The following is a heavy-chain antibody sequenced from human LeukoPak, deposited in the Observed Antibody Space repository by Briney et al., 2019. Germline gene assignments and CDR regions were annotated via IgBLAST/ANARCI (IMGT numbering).Heavy chain of an antibody. Sequence: GGSLRLSRAPSGFTFCSYAMHCVRDAPGKGVEWVAVISYDGSNKYSADSVKGRFTIYRDNSKNTLDLQMNSLRAEDTAVYYCARSFCHWGQGTLVTVSS. V-gene: IGHV3-30*01. CDR1: GFTFCSYA. J-gene: IGHJ1*01. CDR2: ISYDGSNK. D-gene: IGHD3-16*02. CDR3: ARSFCH.